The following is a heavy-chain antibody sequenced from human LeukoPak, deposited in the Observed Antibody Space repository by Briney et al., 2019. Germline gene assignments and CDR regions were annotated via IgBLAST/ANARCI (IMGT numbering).Heavy chain of an antibody. D-gene: IGHD3-3*01. CDR1: GFTFSSYA. CDR3: ARERFLEWLSLPNFDY. Sequence: GRSLRLSCAASGFTFSSYAMHWVRQAPGKGLEWVAVISYDGSNKYYADSVKGRFTISRDNAVNSVYLQMNDLRAEDTAVYYCARERFLEWLSLPNFDYWGQGTLVTVSS. V-gene: IGHV3-30-3*01. J-gene: IGHJ4*02. CDR2: ISYDGSNK.